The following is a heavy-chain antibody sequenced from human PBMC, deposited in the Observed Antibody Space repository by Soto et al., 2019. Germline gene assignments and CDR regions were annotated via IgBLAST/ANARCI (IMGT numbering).Heavy chain of an antibody. CDR2: IYYRVNT. J-gene: IGHJ4*01. Sequence: PSETRSLTCTVSNGSVSRDPFYWTWILQHPGKGLEWIGYIYYRVNTYYHPSLKSRVTISIDTSKNQFSLRLNSVTAADTAVYYCARSGHSSSDLDDWGLGTLVTVS. D-gene: IGHD6-13*01. CDR3: ARSGHSSSDLDD. CDR1: NGSVSRDPFY. V-gene: IGHV4-31*03.